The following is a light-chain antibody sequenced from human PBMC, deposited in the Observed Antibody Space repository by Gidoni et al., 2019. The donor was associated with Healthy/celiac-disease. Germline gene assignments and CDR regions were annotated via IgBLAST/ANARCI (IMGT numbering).Light chain of an antibody. CDR1: SSNIGARYD. CDR2: GNS. V-gene: IGLV1-40*01. J-gene: IGLJ3*02. Sequence: QSVLTQPPSVSGAPGQRVTISCTGSSSNIGARYDVHWYQQFPRTAPKLLIYGNSNRPSGVSDRFSGSNSGTSASLAITGLQTEDEADYYCQSYDSSLSGWVFGGGTKLTVL. CDR3: QSYDSSLSGWV.